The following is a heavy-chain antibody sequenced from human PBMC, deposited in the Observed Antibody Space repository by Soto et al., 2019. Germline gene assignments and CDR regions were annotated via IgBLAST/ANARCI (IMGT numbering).Heavy chain of an antibody. CDR1: GYTLTELS. Sequence: APVKVSCKVPGYTLTELSMHWARQAPGKGLEWMGGFDPEDGETIYAQKFQGRVTMTEDTSTDTAYMELSSLRSEGTAVYYCTTDPVTMIVVVPSSGWGQGTLVTVSS. V-gene: IGHV1-24*01. J-gene: IGHJ4*02. CDR2: FDPEDGET. CDR3: TTDPVTMIVVVPSSG. D-gene: IGHD3-22*01.